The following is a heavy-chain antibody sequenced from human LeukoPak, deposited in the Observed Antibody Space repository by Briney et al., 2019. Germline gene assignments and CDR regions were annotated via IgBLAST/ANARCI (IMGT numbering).Heavy chain of an antibody. V-gene: IGHV4-4*07. J-gene: IGHJ3*02. CDR3: VGARYGVNGHYAFDI. CDR2: IYSTVAT. D-gene: IGHD4-17*01. CDR1: GVAVSDYS. Sequence: LGTLSLTCTVSGVAVSDYSWSWIRQSAGKGLEWIWGIYSTVATTYNPSPTSGVTTSVDTSTKKISLRLNSASPAETALYFCVGARYGVNGHYAFDIWGQGTMVTVSS.